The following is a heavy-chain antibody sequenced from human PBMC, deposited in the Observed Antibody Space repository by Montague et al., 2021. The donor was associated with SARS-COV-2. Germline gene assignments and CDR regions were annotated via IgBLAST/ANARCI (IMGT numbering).Heavy chain of an antibody. J-gene: IGHJ4*02. CDR1: GFTFSSYG. CDR2: ISYAGSTK. V-gene: IGHV3-30*18. CDR3: AKVAQWEVFLDY. Sequence: SLRLSCAASGFTFSSYGMHWVRQAPGKGLEWMALISYAGSTKSYADSVKGRFTISRDNSKNTLYLQMNNLRAEDTAVYYCAKVAQWEVFLDYWGRGTLVIVSS. D-gene: IGHD1-26*01.